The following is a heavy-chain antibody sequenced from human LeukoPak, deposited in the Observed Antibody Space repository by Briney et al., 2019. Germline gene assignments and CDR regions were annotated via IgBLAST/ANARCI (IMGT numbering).Heavy chain of an antibody. D-gene: IGHD3-9*01. CDR3: ARPSRYYDILTGSGGAYYFDY. CDR1: GFTFSSYA. V-gene: IGHV3-7*01. CDR2: IKQDGSEK. J-gene: IGHJ4*02. Sequence: GGSLRLSCAASGFTFSSYAMSWVRQAPGKGLEWVANIKQDGSEKYYVDSVKGRFTISRDNAKNSLYLQMNSLRAEDTAVYYCARPSRYYDILTGSGGAYYFDYWGQGTLVTVSS.